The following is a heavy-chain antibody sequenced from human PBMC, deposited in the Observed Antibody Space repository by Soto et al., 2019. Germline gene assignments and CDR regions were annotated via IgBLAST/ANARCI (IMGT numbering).Heavy chain of an antibody. CDR3: AISTGGFGGLFVVPSDY. CDR1: GFTYERYA. D-gene: IGHD3-16*02. Sequence: EVQLLESGGGLVQPGGSLRLSCAASGFTYERYAMSWVRQAPGKGLEWVSGINSGGTVAHYADSVKGRFAISRDNSKNTLSLEMNSLRADDTGLYYCAISTGGFGGLFVVPSDYWGQGTLVTVSS. V-gene: IGHV3-23*01. J-gene: IGHJ4*02. CDR2: INSGGTVA.